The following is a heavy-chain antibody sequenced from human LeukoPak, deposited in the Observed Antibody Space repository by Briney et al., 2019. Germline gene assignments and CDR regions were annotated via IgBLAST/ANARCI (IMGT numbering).Heavy chain of an antibody. J-gene: IGHJ3*02. D-gene: IGHD3-3*01. CDR2: ISISGNYI. V-gene: IGHV3-21*01. CDR1: GFTFSSYA. Sequence: GGSLRLSCAASGFTFSSYAMHWVRQAPGKGLEWVSSISISGNYIYYTDSLKGRFTISRDNAKNSLYLQMNSLRAEDTAVYYCARGSRFGVVERDAFDIWGQGTMVTVSS. CDR3: ARGSRFGVVERDAFDI.